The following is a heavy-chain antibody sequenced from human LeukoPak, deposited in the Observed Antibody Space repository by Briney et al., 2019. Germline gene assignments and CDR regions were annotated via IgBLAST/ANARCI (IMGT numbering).Heavy chain of an antibody. J-gene: IGHJ5*02. CDR3: AREVNPLWFDP. Sequence: SLRLSCAASEFSFSNFAMYWVRQAPGKGLEWLAVISYDGSIRYYADSVKGRFTISRDNSNNTVHLQMNSLRPDDSALYYCAREVNPLWFDPWGQGTLVTVSS. CDR1: EFSFSNFA. V-gene: IGHV3-30-3*01. CDR2: ISYDGSIR.